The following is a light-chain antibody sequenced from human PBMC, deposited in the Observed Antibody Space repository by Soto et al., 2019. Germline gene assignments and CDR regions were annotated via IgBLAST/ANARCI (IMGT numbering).Light chain of an antibody. V-gene: IGKV3-11*01. CDR3: QQRYAWPPIT. J-gene: IGKJ5*01. CDR1: RSVRSY. CDR2: DAS. Sequence: EIVLTQSPATLSLSPGERATLSCRASRSVRSYLAWYQQKPGQAPRLLIYDASNRAAGIPARFSGSGSETDFTLTISNLEPEDFAVYYCQQRYAWPPITFGQGTRLEF.